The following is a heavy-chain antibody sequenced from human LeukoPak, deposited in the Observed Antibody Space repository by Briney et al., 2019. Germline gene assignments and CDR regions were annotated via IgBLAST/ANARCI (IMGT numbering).Heavy chain of an antibody. CDR3: ARELYSSSCANDY. D-gene: IGHD6-13*01. V-gene: IGHV4-34*01. CDR2: INHSGST. Sequence: SETLSLTCAVYGGSFSGYYWSWIRQPPGKGMEWIGEINHSGSTNYNPSLKSRVTISVDTSKNQFSLKLSSVTAADTAVYYCARELYSSSCANDYWGQGTLVTVSS. J-gene: IGHJ4*02. CDR1: GGSFSGYY.